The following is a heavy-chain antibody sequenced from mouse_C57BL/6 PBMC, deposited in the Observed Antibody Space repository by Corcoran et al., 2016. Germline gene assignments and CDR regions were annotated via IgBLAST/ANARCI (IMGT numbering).Heavy chain of an antibody. CDR1: GYTFTDYY. CDR3: ARQETSYYAMDY. V-gene: IGHV1-26*01. CDR2: INPNNGGT. J-gene: IGHJ4*01. Sequence: EVQLQQSGPELVKPGASVKISCKASGYTFTDYYMNWVKQSHGKSLEWIGDINPNNGGTSYNQKFKGKATLTVDKSSSTAYLELRSLTSEDSAVYYRARQETSYYAMDYWGQGTSVTVSS.